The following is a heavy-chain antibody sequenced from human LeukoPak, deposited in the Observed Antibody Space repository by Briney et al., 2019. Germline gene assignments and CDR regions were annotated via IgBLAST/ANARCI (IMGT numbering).Heavy chain of an antibody. V-gene: IGHV3-30*18. Sequence: GASLRLSCTASGFTFSNYGMHWVRQAPGKGLEWVAVISYDGSNEYYADSVKGRFTISRGNSKNTLFLQMNSLRPEDTAVYHCAKVALFSGYYPPFDYWGQGTLVTVSS. J-gene: IGHJ4*02. CDR2: ISYDGSNE. D-gene: IGHD3-22*01. CDR3: AKVALFSGYYPPFDY. CDR1: GFTFSNYG.